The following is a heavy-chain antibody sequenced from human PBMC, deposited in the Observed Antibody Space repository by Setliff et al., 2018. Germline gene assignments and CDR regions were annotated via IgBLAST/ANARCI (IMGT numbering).Heavy chain of an antibody. D-gene: IGHD6-13*01. J-gene: IGHJ4*02. CDR3: ARISRLYTSSWDDY. CDR2: ISRDTDYT. CDR1: GFSFNNYY. Sequence: GGSLSLSCAASGFSFNNYYMTWVRQAPGKGLEWISGISRDTDYTYYAESVKGRFTIFRDNAKNPVYLQMNRLRAEDTAVYYCARISRLYTSSWDDYWGRGTLVTVSS. V-gene: IGHV3-21*01.